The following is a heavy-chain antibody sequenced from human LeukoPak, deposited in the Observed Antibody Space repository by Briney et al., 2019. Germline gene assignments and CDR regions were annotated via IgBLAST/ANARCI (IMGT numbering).Heavy chain of an antibody. Sequence: PSETLSLTCAVYGGSFSGYYWTWIRQPPGKGLEWIGGINHSGSTNYNPSLKSRVTISVDTSKNQFSLKLSPVTAADTAVYYCARSQARLGWFDPWGQGALVTVSS. CDR1: GGSFSGYY. CDR3: ARSQARLGWFDP. CDR2: INHSGST. V-gene: IGHV4-34*01. D-gene: IGHD6-19*01. J-gene: IGHJ5*02.